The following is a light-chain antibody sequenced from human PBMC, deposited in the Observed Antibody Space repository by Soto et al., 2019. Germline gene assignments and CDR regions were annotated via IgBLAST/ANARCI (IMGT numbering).Light chain of an antibody. CDR3: SPWDTSPRGCV. CDR2: END. J-gene: IGLJ3*02. Sequence: QSVLTQPPSVSAAPGQKVTISCSGSSSDMGNYVVSWYQQLPGTAPKLLIYENDKRPSGIPDRFSGSKSGTSATLGITGPWPEDEADYYCSPWDTSPRGCVFGGGTQLTVL. V-gene: IGLV1-51*02. CDR1: SSDMGNYV.